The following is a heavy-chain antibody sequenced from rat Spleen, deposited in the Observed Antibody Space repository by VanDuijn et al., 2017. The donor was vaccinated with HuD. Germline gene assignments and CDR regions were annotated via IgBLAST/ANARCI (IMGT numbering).Heavy chain of an antibody. Sequence: EVQLVESDGGLVQPGRSLKLSCAASGFTFSDYYMAWVRQAPTKGLEWVATISYDGSSTYYRDSVKGRFTISRDNAKSTLYLQMDSLRSEDTATYYCARHYYSGDGFAYWGQGTLVTVSS. CDR1: GFTFSDYY. V-gene: IGHV5-29*01. D-gene: IGHD1-1*01. CDR2: ISYDGSST. J-gene: IGHJ3*01. CDR3: ARHYYSGDGFAY.